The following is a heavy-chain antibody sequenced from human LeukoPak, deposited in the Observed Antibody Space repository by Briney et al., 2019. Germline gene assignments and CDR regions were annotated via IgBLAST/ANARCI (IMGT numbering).Heavy chain of an antibody. V-gene: IGHV3-30-3*01. CDR2: ISYDGSNK. J-gene: IGHJ4*02. CDR3: ARDLHPISSSWYGL. CDR1: GFTFSSYA. D-gene: IGHD6-13*01. Sequence: GRSLRLSCAASGFTFSSYAMHWVRQAPGKGLEWVAVISYDGSNKYYADSVKGRFTISRDNSKNTLYLQMNSLRAEDTAVYYCARDLHPISSSWYGLWGQGTLVTVSS.